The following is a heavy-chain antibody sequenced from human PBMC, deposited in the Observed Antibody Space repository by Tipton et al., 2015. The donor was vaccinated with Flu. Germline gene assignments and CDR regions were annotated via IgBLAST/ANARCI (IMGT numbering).Heavy chain of an antibody. J-gene: IGHJ4*02. CDR1: GGSISSYF. Sequence: TLSLTCSVSGGSISSYFWSWIRQPAGKGLEWIGRIYTSGGTKYHPSLKSRVTMSVDTSKNQFSLKLSSVTAADTAVYYCARASGSGTYVIFDYWGQGTLVTVSS. CDR3: ARASGSGTYVIFDY. D-gene: IGHD3-10*01. V-gene: IGHV4-4*07. CDR2: IYTSGGT.